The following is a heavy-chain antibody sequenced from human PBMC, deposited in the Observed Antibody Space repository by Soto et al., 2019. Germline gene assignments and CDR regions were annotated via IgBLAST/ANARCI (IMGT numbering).Heavy chain of an antibody. CDR2: ITGSGDLA. D-gene: IGHD3-3*01. V-gene: IGHV3-23*01. CDR1: GFPLRSFA. CDR3: AKDLALGFWSGNYYFDH. J-gene: IGHJ4*02. Sequence: LGGPLRLSCAASGFPLRSFAMSWVRRAPGKGLEWVSTITGSGDLAYYADSVKGRFTISRDNSNNTLYLEMNSLRPEDTAVYYCAKDLALGFWSGNYYFDHWGQGTLVTVSS.